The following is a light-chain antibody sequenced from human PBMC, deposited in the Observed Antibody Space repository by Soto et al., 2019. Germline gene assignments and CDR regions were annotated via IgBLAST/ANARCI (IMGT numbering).Light chain of an antibody. V-gene: IGKV1-5*01. CDR3: QQYNSYWT. J-gene: IGKJ1*01. CDR2: DVS. Sequence: DIHMTQSPSTLSASIGDRVTITCRASQSIGSWLAWYQQRPGKAPKLLIYDVSNLQSGVPSRFSGSGSGTEFTLTISSLQPDDFATYYCQQYNSYWTFGQGTKVDIK. CDR1: QSIGSW.